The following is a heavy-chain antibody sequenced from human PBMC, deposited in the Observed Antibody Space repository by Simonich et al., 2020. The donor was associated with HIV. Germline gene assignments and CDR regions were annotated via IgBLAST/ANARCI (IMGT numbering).Heavy chain of an antibody. CDR1: GFTFNNYA. J-gene: IGHJ3*02. CDR3: TRGPSHGGFDI. Sequence: EVQLLESGGGLVQPGGSLRLSCAASGFTFNNYAMSWVRQAQGKGLKWVSAISGVNGGTYYADSVKGRFTISRDNSKNTLYLQMNSLRAEDTAIYYCTRGPSHGGFDIWGQGTMVTVSS. V-gene: IGHV3-23*01. CDR2: ISGVNGGT.